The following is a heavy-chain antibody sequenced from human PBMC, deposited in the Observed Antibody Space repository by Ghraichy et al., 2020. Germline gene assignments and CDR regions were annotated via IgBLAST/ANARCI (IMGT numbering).Heavy chain of an antibody. D-gene: IGHD3-10*01. CDR1: GFTFSSYA. V-gene: IGHV3-30-3*01. CDR2: ISYDGSNK. J-gene: IGHJ5*02. CDR3: AREHSYYGSNWFDP. Sequence: GGSLRLSCAASGFTFSSYAMHWVRQAPGKGLEWVAVISYDGSNKYYADSVKGRFTISRDNSKNTLYLQMNSLRAEDTAVYYCAREHSYYGSNWFDPWGQGTLVTVSS.